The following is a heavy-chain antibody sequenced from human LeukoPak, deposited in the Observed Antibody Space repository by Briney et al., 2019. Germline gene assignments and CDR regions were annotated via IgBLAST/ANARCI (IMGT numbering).Heavy chain of an antibody. CDR2: IWYGGSNK. CDR3: AKDKARLSSYFDY. V-gene: IGHV3-30*02. CDR1: GFTFSSYG. J-gene: IGHJ4*02. D-gene: IGHD6-6*01. Sequence: SGGSLRLSCAASGFTFSSYGVHWVRQAPGKGLEWVAVIWYGGSNKYYADSVKGRFTISRDNSKNTLYLQMNSLRAEDTAVYYWAKDKARLSSYFDYWGQGTLVTVSS.